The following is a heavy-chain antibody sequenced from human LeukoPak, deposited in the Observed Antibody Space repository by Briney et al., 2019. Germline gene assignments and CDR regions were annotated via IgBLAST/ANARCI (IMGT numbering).Heavy chain of an antibody. J-gene: IGHJ3*02. D-gene: IGHD6-6*01. CDR3: ASETESSSSDAFDI. CDR1: GFXFSSYE. CDR2: ISSSGSRI. V-gene: IGHV3-48*03. Sequence: PGGSLRLSCAASGFXFSSYEINWVRQAPGKGLEWVSYISSSGSRISYADSVKGRLTISRDNAKNSLYLQMNSLRAEDTAIYCCASETESSSSDAFDIWGQGTMVTVSS.